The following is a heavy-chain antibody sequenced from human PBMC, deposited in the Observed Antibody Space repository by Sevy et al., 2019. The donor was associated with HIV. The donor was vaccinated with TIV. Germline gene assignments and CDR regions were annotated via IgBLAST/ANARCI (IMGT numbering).Heavy chain of an antibody. CDR2: IRNKADSYTN. D-gene: IGHD6-13*01. V-gene: IGHV3-72*01. Sequence: GGSLRLSCAASGFTFSDHYMEWVRQAPGKGLEWVGRIRNKADSYTNEYAASVKGRFTISRDDSKNSLYLLMNSLKTEDTAVYYCATHAGIAAASRVFDYWGQGTLVTVSS. CDR3: ATHAGIAAASRVFDY. J-gene: IGHJ4*02. CDR1: GFTFSDHY.